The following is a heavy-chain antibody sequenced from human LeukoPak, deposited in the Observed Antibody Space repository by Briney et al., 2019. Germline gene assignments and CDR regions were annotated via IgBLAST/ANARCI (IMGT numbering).Heavy chain of an antibody. V-gene: IGHV3-20*03. CDR3: ARTESDFWSGYHDNYYYYMDV. J-gene: IGHJ6*03. CDR2: INWNGGST. Sequence: PGGSLRLSFAASGFTFDDYGMSWVRQAPGKGLEWVSGINWNGGSTGYADSVKGRFTISRDNAKNSLYPQMNSLRAEDTALYYCARTESDFWSGYHDNYYYYMDVWGKGTTVTVSS. CDR1: GFTFDDYG. D-gene: IGHD3-3*01.